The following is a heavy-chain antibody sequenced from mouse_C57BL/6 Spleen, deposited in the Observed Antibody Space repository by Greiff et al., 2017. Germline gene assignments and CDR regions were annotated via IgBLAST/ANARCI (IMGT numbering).Heavy chain of an antibody. CDR2: ISGGGGNT. CDR1: GFTFSSYT. D-gene: IGHD1-1*01. Sequence: DVMLVESGGGLVKPGGSLKLSCAASGFTFSSYTMSWVRQTPEKRLEWVATISGGGGNTYYPDSVKGRFTISRDNAKNTLYLQMSSLRSEDTALYYCARHAVTTRSYFDYWGQGTTLTVSS. V-gene: IGHV5-9*01. J-gene: IGHJ2*01. CDR3: ARHAVTTRSYFDY.